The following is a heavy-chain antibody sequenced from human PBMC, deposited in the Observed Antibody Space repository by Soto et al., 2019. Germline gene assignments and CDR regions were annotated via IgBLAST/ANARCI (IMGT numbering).Heavy chain of an antibody. V-gene: IGHV1-24*01. D-gene: IGHD5-18*01. Sequence: ASVKVSCKVSGYTLTELSMHWVRQAPGKGLEWMGGFDPEDGETIYAQKFQGRVTMTEDTSTDTAYMELSSLRSEDTAVYYCATSSLTWIQLWPYFDYWGQGTLVTVSS. CDR2: FDPEDGET. CDR3: ATSSLTWIQLWPYFDY. J-gene: IGHJ4*02. CDR1: GYTLTELS.